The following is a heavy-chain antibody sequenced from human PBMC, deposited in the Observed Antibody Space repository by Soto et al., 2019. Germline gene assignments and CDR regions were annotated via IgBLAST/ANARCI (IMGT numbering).Heavy chain of an antibody. D-gene: IGHD5-18*01. CDR2: ISAYNGNT. J-gene: IGHJ5*02. CDR3: ARDTARGEFAP. CDR1: GYTLTSHG. V-gene: IGHV1-18*01. Sequence: ASVKVSCKASGYTLTSHGISWVRQAPGQGLEWMGWISAYNGNTNYAQKLQGRVTMTTDTSTSTAYMELSSLRSEDTAVYYCARDTARGEFAPWGQGTLVTVSS.